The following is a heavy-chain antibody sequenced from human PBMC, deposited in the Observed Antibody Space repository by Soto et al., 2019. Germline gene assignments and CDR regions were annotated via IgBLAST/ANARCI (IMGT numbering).Heavy chain of an antibody. D-gene: IGHD5-12*01. J-gene: IGHJ4*02. V-gene: IGHV1-58*02. Sequence: ASVKVSCKASGFTFTSSAMQWVRQARGQRLEWIGWIVVGSGNTNYAQKFQERVTITRDMSTSTAYMELSSLRSEDTAVYYCAAGLGYSGEYFDYWGQGTLVTVSS. CDR2: IVVGSGNT. CDR1: GFTFTSSA. CDR3: AAGLGYSGEYFDY.